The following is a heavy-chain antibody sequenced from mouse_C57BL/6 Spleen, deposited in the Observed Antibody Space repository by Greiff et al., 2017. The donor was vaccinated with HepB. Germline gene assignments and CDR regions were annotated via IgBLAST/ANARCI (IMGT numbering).Heavy chain of an antibody. CDR1: GYTFTSYW. D-gene: IGHD1-1*01. CDR2: IHPNSGST. J-gene: IGHJ1*03. CDR3: ARGGVTTVGYFDV. V-gene: IGHV1-64*01. Sequence: QVQLQQPGAELVKPGASVKLSCKASGYTFTSYWMHWVKQRPGQGLEWIGMIHPNSGSTNYNEKFKSKATLTVDKSSSTAYMKLSSLTSEDSAVYYCARGGVTTVGYFDVWGTGTTVTVSS.